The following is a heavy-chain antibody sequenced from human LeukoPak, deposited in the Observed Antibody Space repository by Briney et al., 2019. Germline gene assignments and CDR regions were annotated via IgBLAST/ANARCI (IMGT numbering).Heavy chain of an antibody. CDR1: GVTVSSNY. V-gene: IGHV3-64*04. CDR3: VRDPGMGIWNGMDV. D-gene: IGHD2-15*01. CDR2: ISSNGATT. J-gene: IGHJ6*02. Sequence: GGSLRLSCAAYGVTVSSNYINWVRQAPGKGLEYVSAISSNGATTYYADSVKGRFTISRDNSKNTLYLQMNSLRAEDTAVYYCVRDPGMGIWNGMDVWGQGTTVTVSS.